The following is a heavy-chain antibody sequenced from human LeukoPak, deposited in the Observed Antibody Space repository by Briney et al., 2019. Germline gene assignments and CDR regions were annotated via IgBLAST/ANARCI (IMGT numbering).Heavy chain of an antibody. CDR2: TSYSRVT. V-gene: IGHV4-59*12. Sequence: SETLSLTCTVSGGSITAYYWNWIRQPPGKGLEWIGYTSYSRVTDYSPSLKSRVTISVDTSKNQFSLKLSSVTAADTAVYYCARVGVVGYSYGYGYWGQGTLVTVSS. D-gene: IGHD5-18*01. CDR3: ARVGVVGYSYGYGY. J-gene: IGHJ4*02. CDR1: GGSITAYY.